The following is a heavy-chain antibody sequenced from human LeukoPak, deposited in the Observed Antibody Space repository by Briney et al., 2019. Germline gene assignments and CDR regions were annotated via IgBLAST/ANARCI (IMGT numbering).Heavy chain of an antibody. CDR1: GESFSGYY. CDR3: ARPTLSRYYYYMDV. Sequence: SETLSLTCAVYGESFSGYYWSWIRQPPGKGLEWIGEINHSGSTNYNPSLKSRVTISVDTSKNQFSLELSSVTAADTAVYYCARPTLSRYYYYMDVWGKGTTVTVSS. J-gene: IGHJ6*03. D-gene: IGHD3-16*01. CDR2: INHSGST. V-gene: IGHV4-34*01.